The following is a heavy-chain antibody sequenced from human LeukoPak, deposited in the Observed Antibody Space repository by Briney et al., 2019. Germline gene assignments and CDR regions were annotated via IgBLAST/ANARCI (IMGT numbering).Heavy chain of an antibody. V-gene: IGHV3-30*03. Sequence: PGGSLRLSCAASGFTFSSYGMHWVRQAPGKGLEWVAVISFDGSSKDYAESVKGRFTISRDNSKNTLYLQMNSLRAEDTAVYYCARVRMVRGVAYYYYYYMDVWGKGTTVTISS. CDR2: ISFDGSSK. CDR1: GFTFSSYG. CDR3: ARVRMVRGVAYYYYYYMDV. D-gene: IGHD3-10*01. J-gene: IGHJ6*03.